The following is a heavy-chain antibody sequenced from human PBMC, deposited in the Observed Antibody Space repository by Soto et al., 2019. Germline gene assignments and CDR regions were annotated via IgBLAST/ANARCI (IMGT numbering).Heavy chain of an antibody. CDR2: IIPIFGTA. D-gene: IGHD3-10*01. CDR1: GGPFRRNA. CDR3: ARDTAGRRFGELLGGMDV. J-gene: IGHJ6*01. V-gene: IGHV1-69*13. Sequence: VKVSCSTSGGPFRRNAISTERQAPGQGLEWIGGIIPIFGTANYAQKFQGRVTITADESTSTAYMELSSLRSEYTAVYDCARDTAGRRFGELLGGMDVWGQGTTVTVSS.